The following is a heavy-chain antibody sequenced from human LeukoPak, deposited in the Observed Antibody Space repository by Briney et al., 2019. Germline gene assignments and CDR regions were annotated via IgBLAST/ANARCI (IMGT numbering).Heavy chain of an antibody. CDR1: GFTVSSNY. CDR3: ARDGYYSYYFDY. V-gene: IGHV3-66*03. Sequence: GGSLRLSCAASGFTVSSNYMSWVRQAPGKGLEWVSVIYSCGSTYYADSVKGRFTISRDNSKNTLYLQMNSLRAEDTAVYYCARDGYYSYYFDYWGQGTLVTVSS. CDR2: IYSCGST. J-gene: IGHJ4*02. D-gene: IGHD1-26*01.